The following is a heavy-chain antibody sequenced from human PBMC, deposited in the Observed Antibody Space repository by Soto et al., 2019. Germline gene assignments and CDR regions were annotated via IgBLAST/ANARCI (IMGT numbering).Heavy chain of an antibody. J-gene: IGHJ6*01. D-gene: IGHD2-21*01. CDR1: GYTFTSYG. V-gene: IGHV1-18*04. Sequence: ASAKLSCKASGYTFTSYGMSWGRQAPVQVLERMVCISAYNGNTNYAQKLQGRVTMTTDTSTSTADMELRSLRSDDTAVYYCARAKASRCHRTSHYCARDVW. CDR3: ARAKASRCHRTSHYCARDV. CDR2: ISAYNGNT.